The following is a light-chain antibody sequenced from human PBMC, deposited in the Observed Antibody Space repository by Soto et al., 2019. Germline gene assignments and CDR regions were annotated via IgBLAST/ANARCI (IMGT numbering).Light chain of an antibody. Sequence: DIHMTQSPSTLSAAVGDRVTITCRASESISNRLAWYQQKPGKAPKVLIYDASSLESGVPSRFSDSGSATELILTITSLQPDDFATYHCQHYGGVWTFGQGPQGEIK. V-gene: IGKV1-5*01. J-gene: IGKJ1*01. CDR2: DAS. CDR1: ESISNR. CDR3: QHYGGVWT.